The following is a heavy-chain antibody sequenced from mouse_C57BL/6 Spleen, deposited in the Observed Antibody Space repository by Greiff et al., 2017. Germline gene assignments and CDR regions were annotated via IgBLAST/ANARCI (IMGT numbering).Heavy chain of an antibody. CDR2: INPNNGGT. J-gene: IGHJ3*01. D-gene: IGHD3-2*02. CDR3: ASPIDSSCLPWFAD. Sequence: EVQLQQPGPELVKPGASVKMSCKASGYTFTDYNMHWVKQSHGKSLEWIGYINPNNGGTSYNQKFKGKATLTVNKSSSTAYMELRSLPSEDSAVYYCASPIDSSCLPWFADWGQGTLVTVSA. CDR1: GYTFTDYN. V-gene: IGHV1-22*01.